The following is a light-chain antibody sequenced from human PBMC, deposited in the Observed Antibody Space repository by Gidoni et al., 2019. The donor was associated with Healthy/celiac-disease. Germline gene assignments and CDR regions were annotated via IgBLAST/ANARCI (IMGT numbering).Light chain of an antibody. CDR2: GAS. J-gene: IGKJ2*03. CDR3: QQYGSSPPYS. V-gene: IGKV3-20*01. Sequence: EIGLTRPPATLSLSPGERATLSCRASQSVSSSYLAWYQQKPGQAPRLLIYGASSRATGIPDRFSGSGSGTDFTLTISRLEPEDFAVYYCQQYGSSPPYSFGQGTKLEIK. CDR1: QSVSSSY.